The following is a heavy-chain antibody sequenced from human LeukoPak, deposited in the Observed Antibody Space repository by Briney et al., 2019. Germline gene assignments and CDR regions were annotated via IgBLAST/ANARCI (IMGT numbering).Heavy chain of an antibody. D-gene: IGHD6-19*01. J-gene: IGHJ4*02. Sequence: GGSLRLSCAASGFTFSSYAISWVRQAPGEGLEGVSSITVSAGSTYYADSVKGRFTISRDNSKNTLYLQTNTQRAEDTAVYYCAKETPNYSSVDYWGQGTLVTVSS. CDR3: AKETPNYSSVDY. CDR1: GFTFSSYA. V-gene: IGHV3-23*01. CDR2: ITVSAGST.